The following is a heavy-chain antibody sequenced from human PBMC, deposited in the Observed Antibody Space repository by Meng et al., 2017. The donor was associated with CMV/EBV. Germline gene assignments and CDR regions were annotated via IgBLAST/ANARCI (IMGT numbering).Heavy chain of an antibody. D-gene: IGHD6-19*01. CDR2: ISSSGSTI. V-gene: IGHV3-11*01. CDR1: GFTFSDYY. J-gene: IGHJ6*02. CDR3: ARDRAGAAGSTGYYGMDV. Sequence: LSLTCAASGFTFSDYYMSWIRQAPGKGLEWVSYISSSGSTIYYADSVKGRFTISRDNAKNSLYLQMNSLRAEDTAVYYCARDRAGAAGSTGYYGMDVWGQGTTVTVSS.